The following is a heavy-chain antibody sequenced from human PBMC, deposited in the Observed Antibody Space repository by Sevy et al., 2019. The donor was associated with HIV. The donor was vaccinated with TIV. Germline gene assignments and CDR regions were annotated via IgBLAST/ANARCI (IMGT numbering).Heavy chain of an antibody. CDR2: ISYDGSHK. Sequence: GGSLRLSCAASGFTFSTHAMHWVRQAPGKGLQWVSLISYDGSHKYYADSVKGRFTVSRDDSKNTVFLQLSSLRPEDTAVYYCAREGGYSIDRSPGNYWGQGTLVTVSS. CDR1: GFTFSTHA. V-gene: IGHV3-30-3*01. CDR3: AREGGYSIDRSPGNY. J-gene: IGHJ4*02. D-gene: IGHD5-12*01.